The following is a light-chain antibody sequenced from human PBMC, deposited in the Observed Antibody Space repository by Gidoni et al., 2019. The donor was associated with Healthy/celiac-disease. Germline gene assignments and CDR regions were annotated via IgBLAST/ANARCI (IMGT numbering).Light chain of an antibody. CDR1: QSVSSY. CDR3: QQRSNWTGFT. J-gene: IGKJ3*01. CDR2: DAS. Sequence: ELVLTQSPATLSLSPGERDTISCRASQSVSSYFVYYQQKPGQAPRLLIFDASNRATGSPASFSGSGYGTDFTLTIISREPEDFAVYYCQQRSNWTGFTFGPXTKVDIK. V-gene: IGKV3-11*01.